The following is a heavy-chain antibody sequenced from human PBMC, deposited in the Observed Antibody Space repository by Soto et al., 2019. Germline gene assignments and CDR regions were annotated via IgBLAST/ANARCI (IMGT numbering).Heavy chain of an antibody. J-gene: IGHJ5*02. CDR1: GGSISSGGYS. Sequence: SDTLSLTCAVSGGSISSGGYSWSWILQPPGKGLEWIGYIYHSGSTYYNPSLKSRVNISVDRSKNQFSLKLSSVTAADTAVYYSGSQPSPWGQGTLVTVSS. CDR3: GSQPSP. CDR2: IYHSGST. V-gene: IGHV4-30-2*01. D-gene: IGHD2-2*01.